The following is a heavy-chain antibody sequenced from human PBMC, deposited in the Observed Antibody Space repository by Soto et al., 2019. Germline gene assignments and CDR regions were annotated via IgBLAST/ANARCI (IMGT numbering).Heavy chain of an antibody. CDR3: ASLGDHDAFDM. Sequence: QVQLVESGGGVVQHGRSLRLSCATSKFTFSSYGMHWVRQAPGKGLEWVVVISNDGGNKYYADSVKGRFTSSRDNSKNTVYLQMNSLRAEDTAVYYCASLGDHDAFDMWGQGTMVTFSS. D-gene: IGHD3-10*01. V-gene: IGHV3-30*03. CDR1: KFTFSSYG. J-gene: IGHJ3*02. CDR2: ISNDGGNK.